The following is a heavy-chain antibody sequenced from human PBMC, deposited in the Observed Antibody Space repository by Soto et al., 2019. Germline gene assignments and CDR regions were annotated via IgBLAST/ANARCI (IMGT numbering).Heavy chain of an antibody. D-gene: IGHD6-13*01. CDR3: KHNRGIYGMAV. Sequence: QITLKESGPTLVKPTQTLTLTCTFSGFSLNASGVAVGWIRQPPGKALEWLALIFWDDDNSYSPSLKTRLTHPKEISKSQVVLTMTTWDPGDTATFYCKHNRGIYGMAVWGQGPTGTVSS. V-gene: IGHV2-5*02. CDR1: GFSLNASGVA. J-gene: IGHJ6*02. CDR2: IFWDDDN.